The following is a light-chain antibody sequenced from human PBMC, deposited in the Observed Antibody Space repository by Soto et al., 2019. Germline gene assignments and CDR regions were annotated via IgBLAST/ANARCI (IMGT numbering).Light chain of an antibody. CDR1: ENIGSW. CDR3: QQYNSYSWT. CDR2: KAS. Sequence: DIQMTQSPSSLSASVGDRVTITCRASENIGSWLAWYQQKAGKAPNLLIYKASSLESGVPSRFSGSGSGTEFPLTISSLQPDDFETYYCQQYNSYSWTLGQGTKVDIK. J-gene: IGKJ1*01. V-gene: IGKV1-5*03.